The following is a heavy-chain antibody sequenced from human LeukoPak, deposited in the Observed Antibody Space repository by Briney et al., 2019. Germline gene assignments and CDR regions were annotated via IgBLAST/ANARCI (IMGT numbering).Heavy chain of an antibody. CDR1: GGSISSSSYY. Sequence: SETLSLTCTVSGGSISSSSYYWGWIRQPPGKGLEWIGSIYYSGSTYYNPSLKSRVTISVDTSKNQFSLKLSSVTAADTAVYYCASPTGSSWAYWGQGTLVTVSS. CDR3: ASPTGSSWAY. V-gene: IGHV4-39*01. CDR2: IYYSGST. J-gene: IGHJ4*02. D-gene: IGHD6-13*01.